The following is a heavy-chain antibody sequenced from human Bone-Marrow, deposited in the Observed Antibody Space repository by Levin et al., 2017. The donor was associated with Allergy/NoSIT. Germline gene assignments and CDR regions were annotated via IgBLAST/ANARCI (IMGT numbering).Heavy chain of an antibody. D-gene: IGHD6-13*01. CDR2: IDPSDSYT. V-gene: IGHV5-10-1*01. CDR1: GYSFTSYW. Sequence: RGESLKISCQDSGYSFTSYWISWVRQMPGKGLEWMGRIDPSDSYTNYSPSFQGHVTISADKSISTAYLQWSSLKASDTAMYYCATTHRSSWYLPLVWGKGTTVSVSS. J-gene: IGHJ6*04. CDR3: ATTHRSSWYLPLV.